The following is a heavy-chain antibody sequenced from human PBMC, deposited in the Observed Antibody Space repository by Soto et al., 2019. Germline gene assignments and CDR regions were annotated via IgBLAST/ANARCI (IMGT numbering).Heavy chain of an antibody. CDR3: ARDSIDSTVTTWDYYYGMDV. CDR1: GFTFSSYS. CDR2: ISSSSSTI. D-gene: IGHD4-4*01. V-gene: IGHV3-48*01. Sequence: PGGSLRLSCAASGFTFSSYSMNWVRQAPGKGLEWVSYISSSSSTIYYADSVKGRFTISRDNAKNSLYLQMNSLRAEDTAVYYCARDSIDSTVTTWDYYYGMDVWGQGTTVTVSS. J-gene: IGHJ6*02.